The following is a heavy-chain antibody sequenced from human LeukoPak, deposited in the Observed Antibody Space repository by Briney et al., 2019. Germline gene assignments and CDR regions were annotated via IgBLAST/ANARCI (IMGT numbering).Heavy chain of an antibody. J-gene: IGHJ5*02. CDR1: GYTFTGYY. D-gene: IGHD6-13*01. Sequence: GRSLRLSCAASGYTFTGYYMNWVRQAPGQGLEWMGWINPNSGRTNYAQNFQGRVTMTRDPSISTAYMELSGLISNDTAVYYCARTGEYSSSWYFPPFDPWGQGTLVTVPS. CDR2: INPNSGRT. CDR3: ARTGEYSSSWYFPPFDP. V-gene: IGHV1-2*02.